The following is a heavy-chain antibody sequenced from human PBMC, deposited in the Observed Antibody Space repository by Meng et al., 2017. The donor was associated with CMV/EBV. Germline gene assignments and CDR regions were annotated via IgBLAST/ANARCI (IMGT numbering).Heavy chain of an antibody. Sequence: GSLRLSCAIYGGSFSGYYWSWIRQPPGKGLEWIGEINHSGSTNYNPSFKSRVTISVDTSKNQFSLKLSSVTAADTAVYYCARGSGGLGGSYPNYYYYYGMDVWGQGTTVTVSS. CDR3: ARGSGGLGGSYPNYYYYYGMDV. CDR1: GGSFSGYY. D-gene: IGHD1-26*01. V-gene: IGHV4-34*01. CDR2: INHSGST. J-gene: IGHJ6*02.